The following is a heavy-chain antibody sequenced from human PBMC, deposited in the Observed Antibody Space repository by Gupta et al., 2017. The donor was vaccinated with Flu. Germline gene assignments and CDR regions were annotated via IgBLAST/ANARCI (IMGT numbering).Heavy chain of an antibody. V-gene: IGHV2-5*01. CDR1: GFSLSTSGVG. J-gene: IGHJ4*02. CDR3: AHSESHYYDSSGFLFDY. D-gene: IGHD3-22*01. Sequence: QITLKESGPTLVKPTQTLTLTCTFSGFSLSTSGVGVGWIRQPPGKALEWLALIYWNDDKRYSPSLKSRLTITKDTSKNQVVLTMTNMDPVDTATYYCAHSESHYYDSSGFLFDYWGQGTLVTVSS. CDR2: IYWNDDK.